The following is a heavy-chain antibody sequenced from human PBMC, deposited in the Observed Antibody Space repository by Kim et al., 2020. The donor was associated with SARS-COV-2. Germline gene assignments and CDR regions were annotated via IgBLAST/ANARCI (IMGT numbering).Heavy chain of an antibody. J-gene: IGHJ4*02. CDR2: ISDDGKTI. V-gene: IGHV3-74*01. CDR1: GFTLSSYW. CDR3: ARRGFADY. Sequence: GGSLRLSCVASGFTLSSYWMNWVRQAPGKGPVWISHISDDGKTINYDDYVKGRFTISRDTGKNTLYLQMSSLRAEDTAVYYCARRGFADYWGQGTLVTVSS.